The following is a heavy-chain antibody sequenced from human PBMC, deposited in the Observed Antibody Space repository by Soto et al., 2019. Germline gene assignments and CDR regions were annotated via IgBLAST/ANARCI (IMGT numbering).Heavy chain of an antibody. CDR3: AKVVGGYGGNSGAFDI. Sequence: GGSLRLSCAASGFTFSSYAMSWVRQAPGKGLEWVSAISGSGGSTYYADSVKGRFTISRDNSKNTLYLQMNSLRAEDTAVYYCAKVVGGYGGNSGAFDIWGQGTMVTVSS. CDR1: GFTFSSYA. CDR2: ISGSGGST. V-gene: IGHV3-23*01. J-gene: IGHJ3*02. D-gene: IGHD4-17*01.